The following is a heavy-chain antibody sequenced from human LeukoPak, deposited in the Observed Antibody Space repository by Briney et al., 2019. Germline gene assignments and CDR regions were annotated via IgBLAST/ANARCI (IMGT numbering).Heavy chain of an antibody. Sequence: SCKASGYTFTSYAMYWVRQAPGKGLEWVAVISYDGSNKYYADSVKGRFTISRDNSKNTLYLQMNSLRAEDTAVYYCARESVPEYSYDYYYYDMDVWGQGTTVTVSS. CDR1: GYTFTSYA. D-gene: IGHD5-18*01. J-gene: IGHJ6*02. CDR3: ARESVPEYSYDYYYYDMDV. CDR2: ISYDGSNK. V-gene: IGHV3-30*04.